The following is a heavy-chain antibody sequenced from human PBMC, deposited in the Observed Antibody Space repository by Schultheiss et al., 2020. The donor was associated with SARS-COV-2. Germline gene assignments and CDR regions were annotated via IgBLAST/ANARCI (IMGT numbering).Heavy chain of an antibody. CDR3: ARGRDTAMDEINWFDP. D-gene: IGHD5-18*01. CDR2: INHSGST. J-gene: IGHJ5*02. Sequence: SETLSLTCAVSGGSFSGYYWNWLRQPPGKGLEWIGEINHSGSTNYNPSLKSRVTISVDTSKNQFSLKLSSVTAADTAVYYCARGRDTAMDEINWFDPWGQGTLVTVSS. V-gene: IGHV4-34*01. CDR1: GGSFSGYY.